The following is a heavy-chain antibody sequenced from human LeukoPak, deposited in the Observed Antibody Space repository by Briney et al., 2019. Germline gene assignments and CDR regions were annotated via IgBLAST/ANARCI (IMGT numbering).Heavy chain of an antibody. J-gene: IGHJ4*02. CDR3: ARLYSSGWYGSFDY. V-gene: IGHV3-21*01. Sequence: GRSLRLSCAASGFTFSRYWMNWVRQAPGKGLEWVSSISSTSNYIYYADSLKGRFTVSRDNAKNSLYLQMNSLRGEDTAVYYCARLYSSGWYGSFDYWGQGTLVTVSS. CDR2: ISSTSNYI. CDR1: GFTFSRYW. D-gene: IGHD6-19*01.